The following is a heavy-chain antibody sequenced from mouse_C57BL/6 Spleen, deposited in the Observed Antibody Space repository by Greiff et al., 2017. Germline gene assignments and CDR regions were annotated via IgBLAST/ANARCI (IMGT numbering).Heavy chain of an antibody. J-gene: IGHJ4*01. V-gene: IGHV1-81*01. D-gene: IGHD2-4*01. CDR1: GYTFTSYG. CDR3: ARRGDYDGDYYAMDY. Sequence: QVQLKQSGAELARPGASVKLSCKASGYTFTSYGISWVKQRTGQGLEWIGEIYPRSGNTYYNEKFKGKATLTADKSSSTAYMELRSLTSEDSAVYFCARRGDYDGDYYAMDYWGQGTSVTVSS. CDR2: IYPRSGNT.